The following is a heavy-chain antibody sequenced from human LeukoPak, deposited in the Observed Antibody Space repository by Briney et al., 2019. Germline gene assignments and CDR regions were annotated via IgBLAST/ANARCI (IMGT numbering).Heavy chain of an antibody. CDR1: GFTLSSYA. J-gene: IGHJ3*02. CDR2: ISGSGGST. Sequence: RGSLRLSCAASGFTLSSYAMSWVRQAPGKGLEWVSAISGSGGSTYYADSVKGRFTISRDNSKNTLYLQMNSLRAEDTAVYYCAKRIVGARTLGYAFDIWGQGTMVTVSS. CDR3: AKRIVGARTLGYAFDI. V-gene: IGHV3-23*01. D-gene: IGHD1-26*01.